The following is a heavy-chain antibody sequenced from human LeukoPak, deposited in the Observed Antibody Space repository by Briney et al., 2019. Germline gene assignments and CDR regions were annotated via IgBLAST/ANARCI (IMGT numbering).Heavy chain of an antibody. CDR1: GYTFTSYG. J-gene: IGHJ5*02. CDR2: INANNGST. V-gene: IGHV1-18*01. Sequence: ASVKVSCKASGYTFTSYGIRWVRQTPGQGLEWMGWINANNGSTNYAQKLQGRVTMTTDTSTSTAYMELRRLRSNDTAVNYCARDIGGSTDVWSDPSGQGTLVTASS. D-gene: IGHD2-15*01. CDR3: ARDIGGSTDVWSDP.